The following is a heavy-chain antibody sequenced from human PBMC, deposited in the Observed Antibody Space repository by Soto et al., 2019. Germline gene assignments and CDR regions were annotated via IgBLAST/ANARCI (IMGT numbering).Heavy chain of an antibody. CDR1: GYSFTSYW. J-gene: IGHJ6*02. CDR3: ARSLAGSYYYYGMDV. Sequence: PGESVKISCKGSGYSFTSYWIGWVRQMPGKGLEWMGIIYPGDSDTRYSPSFQGQVTISADKSISTAYLQWSSLKASDTAMYYCARSLAGSYYYYGMDVWGQGTTVTVSS. V-gene: IGHV5-51*01. D-gene: IGHD6-19*01. CDR2: IYPGDSDT.